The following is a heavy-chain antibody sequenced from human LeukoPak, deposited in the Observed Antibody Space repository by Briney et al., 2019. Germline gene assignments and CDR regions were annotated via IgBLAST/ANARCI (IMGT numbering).Heavy chain of an antibody. V-gene: IGHV3-23*01. CDR3: AKGSVCSGGSCYSGTFDY. Sequence: GGSLRLSCAASGFTFSSYAMSWVRQAPGKGLEWVSAISDSGGSTYYADSVKGRFTISRDNSKNTLYLQMNSLRAEDTAVYYCAKGSVCSGGSCYSGTFDYWGQGTLVTVSS. CDR1: GFTFSSYA. D-gene: IGHD2-15*01. CDR2: ISDSGGST. J-gene: IGHJ4*02.